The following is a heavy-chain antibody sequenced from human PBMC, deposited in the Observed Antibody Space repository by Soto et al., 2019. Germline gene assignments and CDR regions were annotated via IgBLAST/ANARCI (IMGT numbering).Heavy chain of an antibody. Sequence: QVQLVQSGAEVKKPGASVKVSCKVSGYTFTDFYMHWVRQAPGQGLEWMGWINPNSGGTNYAQRFQGRVTMTRDTSISTAYMELSRLTSDDTAVYYCARIRARYCSGGSCYSDYWGQVTLVTVSS. CDR3: ARIRARYCSGGSCYSDY. D-gene: IGHD2-15*01. CDR1: GYTFTDFY. J-gene: IGHJ4*02. CDR2: INPNSGGT. V-gene: IGHV1-2*02.